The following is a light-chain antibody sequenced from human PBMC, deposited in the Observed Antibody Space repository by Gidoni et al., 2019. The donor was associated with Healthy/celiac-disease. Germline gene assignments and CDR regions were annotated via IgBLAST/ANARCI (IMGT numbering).Light chain of an antibody. J-gene: IGKJ5*01. CDR3: HLCYSTPSIA. Sequence: IQMTPSPSSLSASVGGRVAITCRASQSISSYLNCYQQKPGNAPQLLITAASSFQSGVPSSFSGSGSGTDFTLTICSLPPDDFATYYCHLCYSTPSIAFGQXTRLEIK. CDR2: AAS. V-gene: IGKV1-39*01. CDR1: QSISSY.